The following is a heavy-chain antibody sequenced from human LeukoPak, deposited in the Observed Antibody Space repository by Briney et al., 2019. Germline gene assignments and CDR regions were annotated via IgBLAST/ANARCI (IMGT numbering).Heavy chain of an antibody. J-gene: IGHJ4*02. CDR2: ISGSGGST. D-gene: IGHD3-22*01. Sequence: GGSLRLSCAPSGFTFSSYAMSWIRQAPGKGLEWVSSISGSGGSTYYADSVKGRFTISRDNSKNTLYLQMNSLRAEDTAVYYCAKASGSRFTYYYDSSGYYVDYWGQGTLVTVSS. V-gene: IGHV3-23*01. CDR1: GFTFSSYA. CDR3: AKASGSRFTYYYDSSGYYVDY.